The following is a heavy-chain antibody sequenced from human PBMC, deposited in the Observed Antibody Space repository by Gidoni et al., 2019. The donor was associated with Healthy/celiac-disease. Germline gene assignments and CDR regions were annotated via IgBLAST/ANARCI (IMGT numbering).Heavy chain of an antibody. CDR1: GFPLSPRGVG. Sequence: QITLKESGPTLVKPTQTLTLTFTFSGFPLSPRGVGVGWIRQPPGKALEWLALIYWDDDKRYSPSLKSRLTITKDTSKNQVVLTMTNMDPVDTATYYCAHSPYDFWSGYYYYGMDVWGQGTTVTVSS. CDR2: IYWDDDK. V-gene: IGHV2-5*02. CDR3: AHSPYDFWSGYYYYGMDV. D-gene: IGHD3-3*01. J-gene: IGHJ6*02.